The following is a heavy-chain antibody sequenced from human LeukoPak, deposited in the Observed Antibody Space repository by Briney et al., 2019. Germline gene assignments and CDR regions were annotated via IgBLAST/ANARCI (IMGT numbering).Heavy chain of an antibody. V-gene: IGHV1-18*01. Sequence: GASVKVSCKASGYTFTSYGISWVRQAPGQGLEWMGWISAYNGNTNCAQKLQGRVTMTTDTSTSTAYMELRSLRSDDTAVYYCAREGDSSGWYLTSYFDYWGQGTLVTVSS. D-gene: IGHD6-19*01. CDR3: AREGDSSGWYLTSYFDY. CDR2: ISAYNGNT. J-gene: IGHJ4*02. CDR1: GYTFTSYG.